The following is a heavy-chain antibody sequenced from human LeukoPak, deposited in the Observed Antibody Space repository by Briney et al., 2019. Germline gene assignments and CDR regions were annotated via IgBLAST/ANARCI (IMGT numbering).Heavy chain of an antibody. V-gene: IGHV1-8*01. D-gene: IGHD3-10*01. J-gene: IGHJ4*02. CDR3: ARGLSMVRGVIFDY. CDR1: GYTFTSYD. CDR2: MNPNSGNT. Sequence: ASVKVSCKASGYTFTSYDINWVRQATGQGLEWMGWMNPNSGNTGYAQKFQGRVTMTRNTSISTAYMELSSLRSEDTAVYYCARGLSMVRGVIFDYWGQGTLVTVSS.